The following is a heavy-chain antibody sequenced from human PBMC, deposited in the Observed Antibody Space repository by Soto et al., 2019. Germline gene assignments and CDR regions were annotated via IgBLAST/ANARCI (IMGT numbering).Heavy chain of an antibody. CDR3: AKYSGASSTPAA. V-gene: IGHV3-23*01. D-gene: IGHD1-26*01. Sequence: GGSLRLSCAASGFTFSSYGMSWVRQAPGKGLEWVSSISAGGGGTYYADSAKGRFTISRDNSKNTVFLQMNGLESEDTAIYYCAKYSGASSTPAALGQGTLVTVSS. J-gene: IGHJ5*02. CDR1: GFTFSSYG. CDR2: ISAGGGGT.